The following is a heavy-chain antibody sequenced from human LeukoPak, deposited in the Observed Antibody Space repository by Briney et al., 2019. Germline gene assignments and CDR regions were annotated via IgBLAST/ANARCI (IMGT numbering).Heavy chain of an antibody. CDR3: ARRGRDGYNYVFDI. CDR1: GFTFGDYA. J-gene: IGHJ3*02. D-gene: IGHD5-24*01. CDR2: IWYDGSNK. V-gene: IGHV3-33*01. Sequence: GGSLRLSCTASGFTFGDYAMSWFRQAPGKGLEWVAVIWYDGSNKYYADSVKGRFTISRDNSMNTLYLQMNSLRAEDTAVYYCARRGRDGYNYVFDIWGQGTMVTVSS.